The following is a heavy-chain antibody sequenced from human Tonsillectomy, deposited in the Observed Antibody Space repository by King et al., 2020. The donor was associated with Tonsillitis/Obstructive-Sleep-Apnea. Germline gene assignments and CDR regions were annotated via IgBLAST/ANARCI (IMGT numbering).Heavy chain of an antibody. V-gene: IGHV3-33*01. J-gene: IGHJ4*02. Sequence: VQLVESGGGVVQPGRSLRLSCAASGFTFSSYGMHWVRQAPGKGLEWVAVIWYDGSNKYYADSVKGRFTISRDNSKNTLYLQMNSLRAEDTAVYYCARDFGYTPNYWGEGTLVTVSS. CDR3: ARDFGYTPNY. D-gene: IGHD6-13*01. CDR1: GFTFSSYG. CDR2: IWYDGSNK.